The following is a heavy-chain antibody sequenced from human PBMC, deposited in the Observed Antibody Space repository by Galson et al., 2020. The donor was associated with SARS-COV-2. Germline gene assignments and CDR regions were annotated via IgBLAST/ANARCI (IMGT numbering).Heavy chain of an antibody. V-gene: IGHV1-69*01. Sequence: KISCKASGGTFNNYAISWVRQAPGQGLEWMGGVIPISGTTNYAQKFQGRVTITADESTSTVYMELSSLRSEDTAVYYCASERGQLWLHCDYWGQGTLVTVSS. CDR3: ASERGQLWLHCDY. J-gene: IGHJ4*02. D-gene: IGHD5-18*01. CDR1: GGTFNNYA. CDR2: VIPISGTT.